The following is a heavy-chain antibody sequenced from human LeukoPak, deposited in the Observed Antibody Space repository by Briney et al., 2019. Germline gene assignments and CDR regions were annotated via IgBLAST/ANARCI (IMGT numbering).Heavy chain of an antibody. CDR1: GFTFSNFW. Sequence: GGSLRLSSAASGFTFSNFWMHWVRQAPGKGLVWVSHINSDESTTNHADSVRGRFTISRDNAKNTLYLQMNSLTAEDTAVYYCARGMRDYYGLDYWGQGTLVTVSS. CDR3: ARGMRDYYGLDY. J-gene: IGHJ4*02. V-gene: IGHV3-74*01. CDR2: INSDESTT. D-gene: IGHD3-10*01.